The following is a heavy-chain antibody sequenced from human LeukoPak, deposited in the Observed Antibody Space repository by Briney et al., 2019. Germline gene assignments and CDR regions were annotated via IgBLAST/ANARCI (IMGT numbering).Heavy chain of an antibody. Sequence: PGGSLRLSCAASGFTFSSYGMHWVRQAPGKGLEWVAVISYDGSNKYYADSVKGRFTISRDNSKNTLYLQMNSLRAEDTAVYYCAKGTRGYSYGTGYWGQGTLVTVSS. CDR2: ISYDGSNK. CDR3: AKGTRGYSYGTGY. J-gene: IGHJ4*02. D-gene: IGHD5-18*01. V-gene: IGHV3-30*18. CDR1: GFTFSSYG.